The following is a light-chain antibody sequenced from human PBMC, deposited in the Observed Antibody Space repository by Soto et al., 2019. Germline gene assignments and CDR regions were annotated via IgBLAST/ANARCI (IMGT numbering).Light chain of an antibody. J-gene: IGKJ1*01. CDR1: HSISSW. CDR3: QQYNSYPWT. V-gene: IGKV1-5*03. CDR2: KAS. Sequence: DIQMTQSPSTLSASVGDRVTITCRASHSISSWLAWYQQKPGKAPKLLIYKASSLESGVPSRFSGCGSGTDFTLTISSLQPDDFATYYYQQYNSYPWTFGQGTKVEIK.